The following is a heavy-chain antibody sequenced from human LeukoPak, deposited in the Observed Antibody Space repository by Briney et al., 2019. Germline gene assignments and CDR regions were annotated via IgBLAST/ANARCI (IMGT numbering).Heavy chain of an antibody. D-gene: IGHD1-26*01. Sequence: ASVKVSCKASGGTFSSYAISWVRQAPGQGLEWMGWINPNSGGTNYAQKFQGRVTMTRDTSISTAYMELSRLRSDDTAVYYCALRKGVGATPYYFDYWGQGTLVTVSS. CDR1: GGTFSSYA. CDR3: ALRKGVGATPYYFDY. V-gene: IGHV1-2*02. CDR2: INPNSGGT. J-gene: IGHJ4*02.